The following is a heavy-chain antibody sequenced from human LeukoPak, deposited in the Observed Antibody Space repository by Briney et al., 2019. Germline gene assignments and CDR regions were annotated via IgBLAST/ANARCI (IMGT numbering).Heavy chain of an antibody. Sequence: GGSLRLSCAASGFTFSNYGMNWVRQAPGKGLEWVSAISDSGVSTYYADSVKGRFTVSRDNSKNTLYLQMNSLRAEDTGVYYCARDVYRGSSWYAFDYWGQGTLVTVSS. CDR3: ARDVYRGSSWYAFDY. CDR2: ISDSGVST. D-gene: IGHD6-13*01. J-gene: IGHJ4*02. CDR1: GFTFSNYG. V-gene: IGHV3-23*01.